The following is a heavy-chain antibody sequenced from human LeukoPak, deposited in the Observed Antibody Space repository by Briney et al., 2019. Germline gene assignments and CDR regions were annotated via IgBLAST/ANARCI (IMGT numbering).Heavy chain of an antibody. J-gene: IGHJ4*02. CDR2: ISYDGSNK. Sequence: GGSLRLSCAASGFTFSSYAMHWVRQAPGKGLEWVAVISYDGSNKYYADSVKGRFTISRDNSKNTLYLQMNSLRAEDTAVYYCARAPGYCSGGSCYSYFDYWGQGTLVTVSS. D-gene: IGHD2-15*01. CDR3: ARAPGYCSGGSCYSYFDY. V-gene: IGHV3-30-3*01. CDR1: GFTFSSYA.